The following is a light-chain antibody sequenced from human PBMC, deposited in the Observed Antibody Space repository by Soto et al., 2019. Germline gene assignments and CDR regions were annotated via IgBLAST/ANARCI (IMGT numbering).Light chain of an antibody. CDR1: QSVSSAS. CDR2: AAS. CDR3: QQYSSPPMYT. Sequence: EIVLTQSPGTLSLSPGESATLSCRASQSVSSASLVWYQQRPGQAPRLLIYAASSRATGIPDRFTGSGSGTDFTLTVSRLEPEDFAVYYCQQYSSPPMYTFGQGTELEIK. J-gene: IGKJ2*01. V-gene: IGKV3-20*01.